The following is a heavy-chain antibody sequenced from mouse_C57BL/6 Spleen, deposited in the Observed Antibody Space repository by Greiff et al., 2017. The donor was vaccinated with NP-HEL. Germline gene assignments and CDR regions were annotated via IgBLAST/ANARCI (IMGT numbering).Heavy chain of an antibody. J-gene: IGHJ2*01. CDR3: ARDLDY. Sequence: DVQLVESGPGLVKPSQSLSLTCSVTGYSITSGYYWNWIRQFPGNKLEWMGYISYDGSNNYNPSLKNRFSITRDTSKNQFFLKLNSVTTEDTATYYCARDLDYWGQGTTLTVSS. CDR2: ISYDGSN. V-gene: IGHV3-6*01. CDR1: GYSITSGYY.